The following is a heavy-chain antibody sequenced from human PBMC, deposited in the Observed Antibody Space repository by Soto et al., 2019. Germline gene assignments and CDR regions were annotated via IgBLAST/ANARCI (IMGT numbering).Heavy chain of an antibody. CDR1: GFIFSSYS. D-gene: IGHD3-3*01. Sequence: PGGSLRLSCAASGFIFSSYSMNWVRQTPGKGLEWISYISPSSSSIYYADSLKGRFTIPRDNAKSSLYQQMNSLRAEDTAVYYCARALTSHYDFWSGYYQYYFDYWGQGTLVTVSS. V-gene: IGHV3-48*01. CDR2: ISPSSSSI. CDR3: ARALTSHYDFWSGYYQYYFDY. J-gene: IGHJ4*02.